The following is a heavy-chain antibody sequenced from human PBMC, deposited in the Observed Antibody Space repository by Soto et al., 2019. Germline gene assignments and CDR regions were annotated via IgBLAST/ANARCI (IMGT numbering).Heavy chain of an antibody. CDR3: ARRGDFWSGKNQFDY. CDR2: MNPNSGNT. D-gene: IGHD3-3*01. Sequence: ASVKVSCKASGYTFPSYDINWVRQATGQGLEWMGWMNPNSGNTGYAQKFQGRVTMTRNTSISTAYMELSSLRSEDTAVYYCARRGDFWSGKNQFDYWGQGTLVTVSS. V-gene: IGHV1-8*01. J-gene: IGHJ4*02. CDR1: GYTFPSYD.